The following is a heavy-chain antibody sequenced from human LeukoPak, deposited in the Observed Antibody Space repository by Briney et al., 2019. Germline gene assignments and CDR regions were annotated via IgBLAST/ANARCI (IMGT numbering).Heavy chain of an antibody. D-gene: IGHD5-18*01. V-gene: IGHV1-46*01. CDR2: INPSGGST. J-gene: IGHJ5*02. CDR3: ARVHYRAMFTGWFDP. Sequence: ASVKVSCKASGYTFTSYGISWVRQAPGQGLEWMGIINPSGGSTTYAQKFQGRVIMTRDMSTSTVYMELSSLRSEDTAVYFCARVHYRAMFTGWFDPWGQGTLVTVSS. CDR1: GYTFTSYG.